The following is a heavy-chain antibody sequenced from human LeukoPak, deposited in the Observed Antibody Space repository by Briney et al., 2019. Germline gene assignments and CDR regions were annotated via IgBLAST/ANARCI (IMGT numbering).Heavy chain of an antibody. V-gene: IGHV3-23*01. D-gene: IGHD3-10*01. Sequence: QPGGSLRLSCVVSGFTFKTHDMTWVRQAPGKGLEWVSTISGSGDTTYYADSVKGRFTISRDNSKNTLFLQMNSLRAQDTAINYCAKASYYLGYYYGTDVWGQGTTVTVSS. CDR3: AKASYYLGYYYGTDV. CDR2: ISGSGDTT. J-gene: IGHJ6*02. CDR1: GFTFKTHD.